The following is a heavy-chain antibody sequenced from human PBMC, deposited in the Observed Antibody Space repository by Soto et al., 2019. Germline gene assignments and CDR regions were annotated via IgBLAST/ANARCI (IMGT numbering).Heavy chain of an antibody. V-gene: IGHV3-74*01. Sequence: EVQLVESGGGLVQPGGSLRLSCAASGFTLSSYWMHWVRQAPGKGLVWVSRISSDGSSIKYADSVKGRFTISRDNAKNTLYLQMNTLRAADTAVYYCARDSPMIRGYGHYWGQGSLVTVSS. J-gene: IGHJ4*02. CDR3: ARDSPMIRGYGHY. CDR1: GFTLSSYW. CDR2: ISSDGSSI. D-gene: IGHD3-10*01.